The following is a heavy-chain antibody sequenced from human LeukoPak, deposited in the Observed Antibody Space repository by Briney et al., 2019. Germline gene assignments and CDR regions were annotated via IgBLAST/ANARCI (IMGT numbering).Heavy chain of an antibody. V-gene: IGHV3-73*01. CDR1: GFTFSGSA. Sequence: GGSLRLSCAASGFTFSGSAMHWVRQASGKGLEWVGRIRSKANSYATAYAASVKGRFTISRDDSKNTAYLQMNSLKTEDAAVYYCTTRPEYYYYCMDVWGKGTTVTVSS. D-gene: IGHD1-14*01. J-gene: IGHJ6*03. CDR3: TTRPEYYYYCMDV. CDR2: IRSKANSYAT.